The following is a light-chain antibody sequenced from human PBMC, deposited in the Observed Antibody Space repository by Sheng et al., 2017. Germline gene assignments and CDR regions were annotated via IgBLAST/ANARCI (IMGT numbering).Light chain of an antibody. CDR1: DGNIETAY. V-gene: IGLV6-57*01. CDR3: QSYESTNQGVV. Sequence: NFMLTQPHSVSGSPGEIVTISCTRSDGNIETAYVQWFQQRPGHSPTTLIFENDERSSGVPVRFSASVDFSSNSASLTITGLKTDDEADYYCQSYESTNQGVVFGGGTEIDRP. J-gene: IGLJ2*01. CDR2: END.